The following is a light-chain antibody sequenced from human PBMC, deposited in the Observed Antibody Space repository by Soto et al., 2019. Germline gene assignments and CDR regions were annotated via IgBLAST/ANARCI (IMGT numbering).Light chain of an antibody. V-gene: IGKV1-33*01. J-gene: IGKJ4*01. CDR1: QEISDY. CDR3: QQYDNVPLT. Sequence: DIQMTQSPSSLSASVGDRVTITCQASQEISDYLNWYQQKPGKAPKLLIYDASNLEPGAPSRFSGGGFGTDFSFTISSLQAEDIGTYYCQQYDNVPLTFGGGTKLEIK. CDR2: DAS.